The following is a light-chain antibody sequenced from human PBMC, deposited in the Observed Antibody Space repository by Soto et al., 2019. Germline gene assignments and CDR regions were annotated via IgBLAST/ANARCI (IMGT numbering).Light chain of an antibody. CDR2: GAS. CDR3: QQYGSSGT. V-gene: IGKV3-20*01. J-gene: IGKJ1*01. Sequence: EIVLTQSPGTLSLSPGERATLSCRASQSVSNNYLAWCQQKPGQAPWLLIYGASNRATGIPDRFSGSGSGTDFTLTISRLEPEDFAVDYCQQYGSSGTFGQGTKVDIK. CDR1: QSVSNNY.